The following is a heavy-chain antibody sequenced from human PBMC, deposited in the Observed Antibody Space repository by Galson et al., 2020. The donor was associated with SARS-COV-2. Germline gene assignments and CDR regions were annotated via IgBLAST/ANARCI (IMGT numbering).Heavy chain of an antibody. J-gene: IGHJ6*02. CDR1: GYTFTSYA. Sequence: GESLKISCKASGYTFTSYAMHWVRQAPGQRLEWMGWINAGNGNTKYSQKFQGRVTITRDTSAGTAYMELSSLRSEDTAVYYCARGEVATNTPAAYYGMDVWGQGTTVTVSS. CDR2: INAGNGNT. CDR3: ARGEVATNTPAAYYGMDV. V-gene: IGHV1-3*01. D-gene: IGHD5-12*01.